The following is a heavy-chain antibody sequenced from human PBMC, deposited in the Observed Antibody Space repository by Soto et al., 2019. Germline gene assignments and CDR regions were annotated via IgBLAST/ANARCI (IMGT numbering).Heavy chain of an antibody. D-gene: IGHD2-8*01. Sequence: QLQLQESGPGLVKPSETLSLTCTVSGGSISSSSYSWGWIRQPPGKGLEWIGSIYYSGSTYYNPSIKSQVTISVDTSKNQFSLKLSSVTAADTAVYYCARYCTNGVCYPIFDYWGQGTLVTVSS. J-gene: IGHJ4*02. CDR2: IYYSGST. CDR3: ARYCTNGVCYPIFDY. V-gene: IGHV4-39*01. CDR1: GGSISSSSYS.